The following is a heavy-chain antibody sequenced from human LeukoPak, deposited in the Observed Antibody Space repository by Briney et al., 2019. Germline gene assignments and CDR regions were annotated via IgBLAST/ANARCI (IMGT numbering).Heavy chain of an antibody. V-gene: IGHV3-49*04. Sequence: GGSLRLSRTASGFTPGDYAMSWVRQAPGKGLEWVGFIRSKAYGGTTEYAASVKGRFTISRDDSKSIAYLQMNSLKTEDTAVYYCTRGSPYYDFWSGYPSSYYFDYWGQGTLVTVSS. D-gene: IGHD3-3*01. J-gene: IGHJ4*02. CDR2: IRSKAYGGTT. CDR3: TRGSPYYDFWSGYPSSYYFDY. CDR1: GFTPGDYA.